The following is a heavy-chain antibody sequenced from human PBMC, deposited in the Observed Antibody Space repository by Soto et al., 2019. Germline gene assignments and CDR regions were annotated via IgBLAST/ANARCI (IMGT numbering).Heavy chain of an antibody. J-gene: IGHJ4*02. CDR1: GFTFSSYA. CDR2: ISGSGGST. V-gene: IGHV3-23*01. Sequence: SGGSLRLSCAASGFTFSSYAMSWVRQAPGKGLEWVSAISGSGGSTYYADSVKGRFTISRDNSKNTLYLQMNSLRAEDTAVYYCAKDNCSGGSCYLGYFDYWGQGTLVTVSS. D-gene: IGHD2-15*01. CDR3: AKDNCSGGSCYLGYFDY.